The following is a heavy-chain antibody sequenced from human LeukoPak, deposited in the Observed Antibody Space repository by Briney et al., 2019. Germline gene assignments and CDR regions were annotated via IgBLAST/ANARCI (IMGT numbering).Heavy chain of an antibody. D-gene: IGHD3-10*01. Sequence: SETLSLTYTVSGGSISSYYWSWIRQPPGKGLEWIGYIYYSGSTNYNPSLKSRVTISVDTSKNQFSLKLSSVTAADTAVYYCAREVGYYYGSGSQVWGQGTLVTVSS. CDR1: GGSISSYY. CDR3: AREVGYYYGSGSQV. CDR2: IYYSGST. V-gene: IGHV4-59*01. J-gene: IGHJ4*02.